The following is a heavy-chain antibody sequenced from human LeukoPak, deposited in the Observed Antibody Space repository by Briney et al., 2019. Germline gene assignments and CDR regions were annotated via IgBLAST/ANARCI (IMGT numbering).Heavy chain of an antibody. D-gene: IGHD3-22*01. Sequence: GGSLRLSCAASGFTFSSYAMSWVRQAPGKGLEWVSAISGSGGNTYYADSVKGRFTISRDNSKNTLYLQMNSLRAEDTAVYYCAKSRGGYYDSSGSPYWGQGTLVTVSS. CDR1: GFTFSSYA. CDR2: ISGSGGNT. V-gene: IGHV3-23*01. CDR3: AKSRGGYYDSSGSPY. J-gene: IGHJ4*02.